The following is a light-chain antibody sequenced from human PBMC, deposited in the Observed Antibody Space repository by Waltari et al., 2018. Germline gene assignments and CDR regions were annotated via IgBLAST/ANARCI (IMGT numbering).Light chain of an antibody. CDR1: TGTVTSGYY. CDR2: RTD. Sequence: QTVVTQEPSLTVSPGGTVTITCASSTGTVTSGYYPNWFQQKPGQSPMSLVYRTDNKQSWTPSRFSGSLLGGKAALTLANAQPEDEAEYYCLLMWDNAWVFGGGTKLTVL. CDR3: LLMWDNAWV. J-gene: IGLJ3*02. V-gene: IGLV7-43*01.